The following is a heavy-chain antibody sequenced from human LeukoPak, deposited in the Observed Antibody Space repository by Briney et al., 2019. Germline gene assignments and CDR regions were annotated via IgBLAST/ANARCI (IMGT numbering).Heavy chain of an antibody. J-gene: IGHJ4*02. D-gene: IGHD3-3*01. V-gene: IGHV3-48*03. CDR3: ARTDLERSGLPGYFDY. CDR1: GFTFSSYE. Sequence: GGSLRLSCAASGFTFSSYEMNWVRQAPGKGLEWVSYISSSGSTIYYADSVKGRFTISRDNAKNSLYLQMNSLRAEDTAAYYCARTDLERSGLPGYFDYWGQGTLVTVSS. CDR2: ISSSGSTI.